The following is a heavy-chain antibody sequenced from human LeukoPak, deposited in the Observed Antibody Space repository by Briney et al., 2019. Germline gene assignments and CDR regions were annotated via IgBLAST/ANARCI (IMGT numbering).Heavy chain of an antibody. Sequence: GGSLRLSCAASGFTFSSYGMSWVRQAPGKGLEWVGFIRSQIYGGTPEYAASVKGRFTISRDDSEGVAYLQMNSLKTEDTAVYYCTRDQTPYYWGQGTLVTVSS. J-gene: IGHJ4*02. CDR3: TRDQTPYY. CDR2: IRSQIYGGTP. CDR1: GFTFSSYG. V-gene: IGHV3-49*04.